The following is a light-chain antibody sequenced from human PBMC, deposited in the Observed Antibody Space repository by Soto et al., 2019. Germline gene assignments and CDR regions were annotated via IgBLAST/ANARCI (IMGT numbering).Light chain of an antibody. CDR2: AAS. CDR1: QGISSS. J-gene: IGKJ4*01. CDR3: QQLKSFPLS. V-gene: IGKV1-9*01. Sequence: IQLTQSPSSLSASVGDRVTITCRASQGISSSLAWYQQQPGEAPKLLIYAASTLQSGVPSRFSGSGSGTDFTLTISSLQPEDFATYYCQQLKSFPLSFGGGTKVDIK.